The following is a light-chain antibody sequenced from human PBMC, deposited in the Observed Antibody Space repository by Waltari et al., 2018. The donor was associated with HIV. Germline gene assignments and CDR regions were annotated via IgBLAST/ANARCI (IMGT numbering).Light chain of an antibody. CDR2: TNN. Sequence: QSVLTQPPSASGTPGQRVTISCSGSSSNIGTNGVSWFQQLPGTAPKLRIFTNNQRLSGVPDRFSGSKSGTSASLAISGLRSEDEADYFCAAWDDSLIGLVFGTGTKVTVL. V-gene: IGLV1-44*01. CDR3: AAWDDSLIGLV. J-gene: IGLJ1*01. CDR1: SSNIGTNG.